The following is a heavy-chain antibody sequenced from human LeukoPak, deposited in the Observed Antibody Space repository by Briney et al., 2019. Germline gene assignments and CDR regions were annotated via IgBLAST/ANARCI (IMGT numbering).Heavy chain of an antibody. V-gene: IGHV1-24*01. CDR3: ATARGITFGGVIVEYYFDY. D-gene: IGHD3-16*02. J-gene: IGHJ4*02. Sequence: ASVKVSCKVSGYTLTELSMHWVRQAPGKGLEWMGGFDPENGETIYAQKFQGRVTMTGDTSTDTAYMELSSLRSEDTAVYYCATARGITFGGVIVEYYFDYWGQGTLVTVSS. CDR2: FDPENGET. CDR1: GYTLTELS.